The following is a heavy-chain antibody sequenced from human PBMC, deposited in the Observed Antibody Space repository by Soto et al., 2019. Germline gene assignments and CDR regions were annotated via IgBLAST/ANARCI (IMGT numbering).Heavy chain of an antibody. CDR1: GYSFTSYW. Sequence: EVQLVQSGAEVKKPGESLRISCKGSGYSFTSYWISWVRQMPGKGLEWMGRIDPSDSYTNYSPSFQGHVTISADKSISTAYLQWSSLKASDTAMYYCARQPSPYYYDSSGSPDYWGQGTLVTVSS. J-gene: IGHJ4*02. V-gene: IGHV5-10-1*03. D-gene: IGHD3-22*01. CDR3: ARQPSPYYYDSSGSPDY. CDR2: IDPSDSYT.